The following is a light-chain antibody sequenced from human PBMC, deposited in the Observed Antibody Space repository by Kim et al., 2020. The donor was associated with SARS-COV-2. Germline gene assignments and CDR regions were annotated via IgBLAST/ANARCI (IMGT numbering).Light chain of an antibody. V-gene: IGKV3-20*01. Sequence: LSPGERATPSCRASQSVSSSYLAGYQQKPGQAPRLLIYGASSRATGIPDRFSGSGSGTDFTLTISRLEPEDFAVYYCQQYGSSRTFGQGTKVDIK. J-gene: IGKJ1*01. CDR2: GAS. CDR1: QSVSSSY. CDR3: QQYGSSRT.